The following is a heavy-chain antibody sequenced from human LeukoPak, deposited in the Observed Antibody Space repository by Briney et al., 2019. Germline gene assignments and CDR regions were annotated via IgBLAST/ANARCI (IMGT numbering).Heavy chain of an antibody. V-gene: IGHV3-33*08. Sequence: GESLRLSCAASGFTFSSYAMSWVRQAPGKGLEWVAVIWYDGSNKYYADSVKGRFTISRDNSKNTLYLQMNSLRAEDTAVYYCAREAEGYCSGGSCYGMAYWGQGTLVTVSS. J-gene: IGHJ4*02. D-gene: IGHD2-15*01. CDR2: IWYDGSNK. CDR1: GFTFSSYA. CDR3: AREAEGYCSGGSCYGMAY.